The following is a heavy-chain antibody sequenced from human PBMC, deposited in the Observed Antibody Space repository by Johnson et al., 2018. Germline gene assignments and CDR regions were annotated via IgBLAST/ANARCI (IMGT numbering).Heavy chain of an antibody. D-gene: IGHD3-10*01. V-gene: IGHV3-30*03. CDR1: GFSFSNHV. Sequence: QVQLLESGGGVVQPGGSLRLSCSASGFSFSNHVMHWVRQAPGKGLEWVAVTSNDEGIKYYEDSVKGRFTISRDNSKGTLYLQINSLRAEDTAVYYCATGAISGVIYREFFQHWGQGTLVTVSS. J-gene: IGHJ1*01. CDR2: TSNDEGIK. CDR3: ATGAISGVIYREFFQH.